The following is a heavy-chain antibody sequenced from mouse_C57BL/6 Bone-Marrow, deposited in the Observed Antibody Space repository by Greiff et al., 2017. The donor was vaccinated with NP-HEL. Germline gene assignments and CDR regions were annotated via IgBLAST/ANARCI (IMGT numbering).Heavy chain of an antibody. CDR1: GYTFTSYW. D-gene: IGHD1-1*01. V-gene: IGHV1-53*01. CDR2: INPRNGGT. J-gene: IGHJ1*03. Sequence: QVQLQQSGTVLVKPGASVKLSCKASGYTFTSYWMHWVKQRPGQGLEWIGNINPRNGGTNYNEKFKSKATLTVDKSSCTASMQLRSLTSADSEVYYCARLDYYGSSSYWYIDVWGTGTTVTVSS. CDR3: ARLDYYGSSSYWYIDV.